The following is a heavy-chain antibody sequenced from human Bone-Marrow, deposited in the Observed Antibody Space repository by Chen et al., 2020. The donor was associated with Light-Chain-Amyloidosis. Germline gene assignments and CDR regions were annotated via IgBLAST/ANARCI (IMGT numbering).Heavy chain of an antibody. CDR1: RDSFISNSYY. CDR3: ARGSGWREGLY. CDR2: IYFNGGT. Sequence: QLQLHDSGPGLLRPSETLSLTCNVSRDSFISNSYYWAWFRQSHGRGLEWIGSIYFNGGTYYNPSLKSRVNLSVDTSKSQFSINLRSLTATDTAVYFCARGSGWREGLYWGPGTLVTVSS. J-gene: IGHJ4*02. V-gene: IGHV4-39*01. D-gene: IGHD1-26*01.